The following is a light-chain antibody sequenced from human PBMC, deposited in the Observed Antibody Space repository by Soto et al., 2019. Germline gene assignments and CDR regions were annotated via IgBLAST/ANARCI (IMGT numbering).Light chain of an antibody. CDR2: KVS. V-gene: IGKV2-30*02. Sequence: VLTQSSLSLPVTPGEPASISCRSSQSLLHSDGYNYLDWYLQKPGQSPRRLIYKVSNRDSGVPARFSGSGSGTDFALKISRVEAEDVGVYYCMQGTHWPITFGQGTRLEIK. CDR3: MQGTHWPIT. J-gene: IGKJ5*01. CDR1: QSLLHSDGYNY.